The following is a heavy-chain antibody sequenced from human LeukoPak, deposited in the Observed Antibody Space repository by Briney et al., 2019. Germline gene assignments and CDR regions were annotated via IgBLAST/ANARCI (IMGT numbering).Heavy chain of an antibody. J-gene: IGHJ5*02. CDR3: ARGTLSWYGT. CDR1: GYTFTSYY. Sequence: ASVKVSCKASGYTFTSYYMHWVRQAPGQGLEWTGWMNPNSGNTGYAQKFQGRVTMTRNTSISTAYMELSSLRSEDTAVYYCARGTLSWYGTWGQGTLVTVSS. D-gene: IGHD2-15*01. V-gene: IGHV1-8*02. CDR2: MNPNSGNT.